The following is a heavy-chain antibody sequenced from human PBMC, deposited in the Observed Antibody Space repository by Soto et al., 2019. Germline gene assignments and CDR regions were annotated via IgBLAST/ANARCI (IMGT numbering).Heavy chain of an antibody. Sequence: HPGGSLRLSCAASGFTFSSYAMSWVRQAPGKGLEWVSAISGSGGSTYYADSVKGRFTISRDNSKNTLYLQMNSLRAEDTAVYYCAKGDVIVEVTATPRGWFDPWGQGTLVTVSS. J-gene: IGHJ5*02. CDR2: ISGSGGST. CDR1: GFTFSSYA. D-gene: IGHD2-21*02. V-gene: IGHV3-23*01. CDR3: AKGDVIVEVTATPRGWFDP.